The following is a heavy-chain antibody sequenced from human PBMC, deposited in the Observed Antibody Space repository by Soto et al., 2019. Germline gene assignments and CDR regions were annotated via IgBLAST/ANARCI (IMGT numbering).Heavy chain of an antibody. J-gene: IGHJ6*02. CDR2: LSHDGHFT. Sequence: GGSLRLSCSASGFTFSTYSMHWVRQAPGKGLEFVSALSHDGHFTYFADSVRDRFTISRDNSRNTLYLQMSSLRAEDSAIYYCVKGAMATGDGMDVWGQGTTVTVSS. V-gene: IGHV3-64D*08. CDR1: GFTFSTYS. CDR3: VKGAMATGDGMDV.